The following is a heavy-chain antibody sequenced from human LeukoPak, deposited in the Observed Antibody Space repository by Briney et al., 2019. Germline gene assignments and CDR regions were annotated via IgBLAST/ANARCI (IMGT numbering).Heavy chain of an antibody. CDR1: GYSFATRW. Sequence: PGESLKISCKGSGYSFATRWVAWVRQMPGKGLEWMGIIYPDDSDARYSPSFQGQVTISADKSISTAYLQWSSLKASDTAMYFCARGAYGSGSYYNYYGMDVWGQGTTVTVSS. CDR2: IYPDDSDA. J-gene: IGHJ6*02. V-gene: IGHV5-51*01. CDR3: ARGAYGSGSYYNYYGMDV. D-gene: IGHD3-10*01.